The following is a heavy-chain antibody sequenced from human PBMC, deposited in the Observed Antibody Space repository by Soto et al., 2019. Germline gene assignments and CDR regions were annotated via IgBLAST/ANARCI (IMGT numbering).Heavy chain of an antibody. CDR2: INPNSGGT. J-gene: IGHJ4*02. D-gene: IGHD2-2*02. Sequence: QVPLVQSGAEVKKPGASVKVSCKASGYTFTGYYMHWVRQAPGQGLEWMGWINPNSGGTNYAQKFQGRVTMTRDTSISTAFMELSRLRSDDTAVYYCASDRCSTTSCYTFDYWGQGTLVTVSS. CDR3: ASDRCSTTSCYTFDY. CDR1: GYTFTGYY. V-gene: IGHV1-2*02.